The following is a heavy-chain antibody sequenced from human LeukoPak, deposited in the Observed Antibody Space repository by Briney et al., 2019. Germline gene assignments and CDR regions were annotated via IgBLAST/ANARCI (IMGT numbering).Heavy chain of an antibody. D-gene: IGHD5-18*01. V-gene: IGHV3-33*08. Sequence: GRSLRLSCAASGFTFSSYGMHWVRQAPGKGLEWVAVIWYGGSNNYYADSVKGRFTISRDNSKNTLYLQMNSLRAEDTAVYYCTFDSDTAMVTWGQGTLVTVSS. CDR1: GFTFSSYG. CDR3: TFDSDTAMVT. CDR2: IWYGGSNN. J-gene: IGHJ4*02.